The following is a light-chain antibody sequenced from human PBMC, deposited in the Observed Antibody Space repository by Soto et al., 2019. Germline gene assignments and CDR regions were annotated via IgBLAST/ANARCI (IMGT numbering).Light chain of an antibody. CDR3: QQYGRTSWT. J-gene: IGKJ1*01. V-gene: IGKV3-20*01. CDR2: GAS. Sequence: EIVLTQCPGTLSLSPGEGATLSCRASQSVSTNFFAWYQQKPGQAPRLLIYGASTRATGIPDRFSGSGSGTDFTLTISRLEPEDFAVYYCQQYGRTSWTFGQGTKV. CDR1: QSVSTNF.